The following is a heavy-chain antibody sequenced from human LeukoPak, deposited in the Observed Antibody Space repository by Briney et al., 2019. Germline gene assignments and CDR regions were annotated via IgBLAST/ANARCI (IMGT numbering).Heavy chain of an antibody. V-gene: IGHV3-7*03. CDR1: GLTFSTYW. J-gene: IGHJ4*02. CDR3: ASDSPGYDSGSYLAY. D-gene: IGHD2-15*01. Sequence: PGGSLRLSCAVSGLTFSTYWMSWVRQAPGRGLEWVANVKHDGSEKYYVDSVKGRFTISRDNAKNSLFLQMNSLRDEDTAVYYCASDSPGYDSGSYLAYWGQGTLVTVSS. CDR2: VKHDGSEK.